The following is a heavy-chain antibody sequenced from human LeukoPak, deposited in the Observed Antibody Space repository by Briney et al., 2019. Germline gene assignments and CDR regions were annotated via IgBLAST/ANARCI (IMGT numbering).Heavy chain of an antibody. CDR1: GYTFTSYA. J-gene: IGHJ6*02. D-gene: IGHD2-15*01. Sequence: ASVKVSCKASGYTFTSYAMNWVRQAPGQGLEWMGWINTNTGNPTYAQGFTGRFVFSLDTSVSTAYLQISSLKAEDTAVYYCARGRGLDIVVVVAATAYYGMDVWGQGTMVTVSS. CDR3: ARGRGLDIVVVVAATAYYGMDV. CDR2: INTNTGNP. V-gene: IGHV7-4-1*02.